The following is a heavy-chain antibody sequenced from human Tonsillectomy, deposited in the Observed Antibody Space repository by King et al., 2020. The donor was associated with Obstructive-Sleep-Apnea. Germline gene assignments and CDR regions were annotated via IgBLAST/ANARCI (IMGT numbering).Heavy chain of an antibody. CDR1: GFTVSSNY. J-gene: IGHJ4*02. Sequence: VQLVESGGGLVQPGGSLRLSCAASGFTVSSNYMSWVRQAPGKGLEWVSVIYSGGSTYYAESVKGRFPISRDNSNNTLYLQINSLRAEDTAVYYCARDHYGDYAAGDYWGQGTLVTVSS. CDR3: ARDHYGDYAAGDY. CDR2: IYSGGST. D-gene: IGHD4-17*01. V-gene: IGHV3-66*01.